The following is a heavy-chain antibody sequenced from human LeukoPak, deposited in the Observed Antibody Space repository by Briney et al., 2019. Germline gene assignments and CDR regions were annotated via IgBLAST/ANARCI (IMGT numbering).Heavy chain of an antibody. D-gene: IGHD4-17*01. CDR3: ARGDGDYGWFDP. Sequence: SVKVSCKASGYTFTGYYMHWVRQAPGQGLEWMGGIIPIFGTANYAQKFQGRVTITADKSTSTAYMELSSLRSEDTAVYYCARGDGDYGWFDPWGQGTLVTVSS. CDR2: IIPIFGTA. CDR1: GYTFTGYY. J-gene: IGHJ5*02. V-gene: IGHV1-69*06.